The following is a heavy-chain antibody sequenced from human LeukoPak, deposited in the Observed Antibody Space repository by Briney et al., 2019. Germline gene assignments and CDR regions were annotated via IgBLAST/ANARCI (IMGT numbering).Heavy chain of an antibody. CDR2: ISSSSSYI. Sequence: GGSLRLSCAASGFTFSSYTMNWVRQAPGKGLEWVSSISSSSSYIYYADSMKGRFTISRDNAKNSLYLQMNSLRAEDTAAYYCALTVYGSGSYWDYWGQGTLVTVSS. D-gene: IGHD3-10*01. CDR1: GFTFSSYT. J-gene: IGHJ4*02. CDR3: ALTVYGSGSYWDY. V-gene: IGHV3-21*01.